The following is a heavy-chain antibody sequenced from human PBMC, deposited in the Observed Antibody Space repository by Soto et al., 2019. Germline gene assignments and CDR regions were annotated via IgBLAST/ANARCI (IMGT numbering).Heavy chain of an antibody. CDR2: ISAHNGTT. Sequence: QVQLVQSGAEVKKPGASVKVSCKASGYTFTSYGISWVRQAPVQGLEWMGWISAHNGTTNYAQKLQGRVTRITDTSTSTAYMELRRLRSDDTAVYYCARDPALGGPFDYWGQGTLVTVSS. D-gene: IGHD3-16*01. CDR3: ARDPALGGPFDY. CDR1: GYTFTSYG. J-gene: IGHJ4*02. V-gene: IGHV1-18*01.